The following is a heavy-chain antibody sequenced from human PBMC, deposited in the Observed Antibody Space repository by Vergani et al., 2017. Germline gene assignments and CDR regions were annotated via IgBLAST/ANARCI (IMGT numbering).Heavy chain of an antibody. J-gene: IGHJ3*02. D-gene: IGHD6-19*01. Sequence: EVQLLESGGDLVQPGGSLRLSCAASGFTFIMHAMSWVRQAPGNGLEWVSTLSASDRRTHYADSVKGRFTISRDISKNTLFLHMNSLRPEDTAVYYCAKVGRSEVAGTFGAFDIWGEETMVAVSS. CDR2: LSASDRRT. CDR1: GFTFIMHA. V-gene: IGHV3-23*01. CDR3: AKVGRSEVAGTFGAFDI.